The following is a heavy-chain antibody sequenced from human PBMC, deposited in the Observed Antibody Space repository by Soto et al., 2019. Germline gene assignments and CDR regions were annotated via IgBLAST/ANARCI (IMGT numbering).Heavy chain of an antibody. CDR3: ARITGRHLDY. V-gene: IGHV4-39*01. Sequence: SETLSLTCTVSSGSISVTNVCWFCVRQPPGKGLEWIGNIDYSGTAYFSPSLATRVTFHVDTSKNQFSLTLYSVTAADTAVYYCARITGRHLDYWGQGILVTVSS. J-gene: IGHJ4*02. CDR1: SGSISVTNVC. D-gene: IGHD1-20*01. CDR2: IDYSGTA.